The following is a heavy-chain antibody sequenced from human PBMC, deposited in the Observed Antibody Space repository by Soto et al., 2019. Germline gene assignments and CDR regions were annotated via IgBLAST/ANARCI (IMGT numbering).Heavy chain of an antibody. V-gene: IGHV3-23*01. CDR3: ANFWSGFGWFDP. CDR1: GFTFSSYA. D-gene: IGHD3-3*01. Sequence: GGSLRLTCAASGFTFSSYAMSWVRQAPGKGLEWVSAISGSGGSTYYADSVKGRFTISRDNSKNTLYLQMNSLRSEDTAVYYCANFWSGFGWFDPWGQGTLVTVSS. J-gene: IGHJ5*02. CDR2: ISGSGGST.